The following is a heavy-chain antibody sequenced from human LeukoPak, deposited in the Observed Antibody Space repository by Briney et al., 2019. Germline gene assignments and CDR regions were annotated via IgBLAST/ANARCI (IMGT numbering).Heavy chain of an antibody. D-gene: IGHD5-12*01. Sequence: GGSLRLSCAASAFTFSTYAMSWVRQAPGKGLEWVANIKQDGSEKYYVDSVKGRFTISRDNAKNSLYLQMNSLRAEDTAVYYCARIVATIFDYWGQGTLVTVSS. CDR2: IKQDGSEK. CDR3: ARIVATIFDY. J-gene: IGHJ4*02. V-gene: IGHV3-7*01. CDR1: AFTFSTYA.